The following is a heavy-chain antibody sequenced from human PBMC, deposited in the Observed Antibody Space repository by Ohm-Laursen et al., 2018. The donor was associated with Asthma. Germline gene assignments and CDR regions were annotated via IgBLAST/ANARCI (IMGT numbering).Heavy chain of an antibody. V-gene: IGHV4-30-2*01. CDR3: ARDSSPQLGYNWFDP. D-gene: IGHD1-1*01. J-gene: IGHJ5*02. CDR1: GGSISSGGYS. Sequence: TLSLTCTVSGGSISSGGYSRSWTRQPPGKGLEWIGYIYHRGSTYYNPSLKSRVTISADRSKNQLSLKLSSVTAADTAVYYCARDSSPQLGYNWFDPWGQGTLVTVSS. CDR2: IYHRGST.